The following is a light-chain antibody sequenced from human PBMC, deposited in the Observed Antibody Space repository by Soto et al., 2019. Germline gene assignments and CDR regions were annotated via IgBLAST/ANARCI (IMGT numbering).Light chain of an antibody. CDR2: EVL. J-gene: IGLJ1*01. V-gene: IGLV2-23*02. CDR3: ALFMGNGISV. CDR1: SSDVGSYTL. Sequence: QSALTQPASVSASPGQSITISCTGTSSDVGSYTLVSWYQQHPGKAPKLMIYEVLKRPSVVSDRFSGSKSDNTASLTISGLRAEDEADYYCALFMGNGISVFGTGTKVTVL.